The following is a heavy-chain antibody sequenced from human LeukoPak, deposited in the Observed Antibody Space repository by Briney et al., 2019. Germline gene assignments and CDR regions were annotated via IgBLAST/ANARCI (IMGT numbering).Heavy chain of an antibody. CDR1: GGSISSYY. D-gene: IGHD6-19*01. V-gene: IGHV4-59*12. CDR2: IYYSGST. CDR3: ARGITAGLFDY. J-gene: IGHJ4*02. Sequence: PSETLSLTCTVSGGSISSYYWSWIRQPPGKGLEWIGYIYYSGSTNYNPSLKSRVTISVDTSKNQFSLKLSSVTAADTALYYCARGITAGLFDYWGQGTLVTVSS.